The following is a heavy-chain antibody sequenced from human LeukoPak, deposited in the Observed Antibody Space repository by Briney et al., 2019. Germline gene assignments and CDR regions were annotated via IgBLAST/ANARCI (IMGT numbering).Heavy chain of an antibody. Sequence: GGSLRLSCAASGFTFSSYAMSWVRRAPGKGLEWVSGIGTSGSGTYYADSVKGRFTISRDNSKNSLYLLMNNLRAEDTAIYYCAKRNNREFDYWGQGTLVTVSS. J-gene: IGHJ4*02. CDR2: IGTSGSGT. CDR1: GFTFSSYA. CDR3: AKRNNREFDY. V-gene: IGHV3-23*01. D-gene: IGHD1-14*01.